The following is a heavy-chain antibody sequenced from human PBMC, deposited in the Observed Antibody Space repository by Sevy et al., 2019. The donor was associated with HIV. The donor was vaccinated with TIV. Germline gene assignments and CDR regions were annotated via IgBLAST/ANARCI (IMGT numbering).Heavy chain of an antibody. D-gene: IGHD6-19*01. J-gene: IGHJ6*02. CDR3: AAADSYSSGWYPNYAMDV. V-gene: IGHV1-58*02. Sequence: ASVKVSCKASGFTFTSSAMQWVRQARGQRLEWIGWIVVGYGNTNYAQKFRERVTITRDMSTSPAYMELSSLRSEDTAVYYCAAADSYSSGWYPNYAMDVWGQGTTVTVSS. CDR2: IVVGYGNT. CDR1: GFTFTSSA.